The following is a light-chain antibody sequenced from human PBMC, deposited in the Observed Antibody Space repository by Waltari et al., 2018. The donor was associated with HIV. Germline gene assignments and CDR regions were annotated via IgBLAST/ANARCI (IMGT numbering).Light chain of an antibody. J-gene: IGLJ2*01. CDR1: GSDIGLYDL. CDR3: SAYTMSGSLV. V-gene: IGLV2-14*03. Sequence: QSALTQPASLSGSPGQSITITCSGTGSDIGLYDLVSWYRHEPCKAPRLRLSGVSNRTSDIVRRFSGSKARSTASLTSSALQADDEGDYYCSAYTMSGSLVFGGGTKLTVL. CDR2: GVS.